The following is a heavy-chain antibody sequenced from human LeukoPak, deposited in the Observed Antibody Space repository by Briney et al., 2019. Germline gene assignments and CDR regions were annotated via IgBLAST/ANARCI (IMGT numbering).Heavy chain of an antibody. V-gene: IGHV4-30-4*01. Sequence: SETLSLTCTVSGGSISSGDYYWSWIRQPPGKGLEWIGYIYYSGSTYYNPSLKSRVIISVDTSKNQFSLRLSSVTAADTAVYYCARGDETPSESWFDPWGQGTLVTVSS. D-gene: IGHD3-3*01. J-gene: IGHJ5*02. CDR1: GGSISSGDYY. CDR3: ARGDETPSESWFDP. CDR2: IYYSGST.